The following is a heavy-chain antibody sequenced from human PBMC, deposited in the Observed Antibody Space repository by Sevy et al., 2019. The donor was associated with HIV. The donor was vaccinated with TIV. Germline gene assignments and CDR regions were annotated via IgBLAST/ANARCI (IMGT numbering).Heavy chain of an antibody. CDR1: GFTFCSYG. D-gene: IGHD3-3*01. J-gene: IGHJ4*02. V-gene: IGHV3-30*18. CDR2: ISYDGSNE. Sequence: GGSLRLSCAASGFTFCSYGMHWVRQAPGKGLEWVAVISYDGSNEYYRDSVKGRFTISRDNSKNTLYLQMNSLRAEDAAVYYCAKDTEYYDVWRGIEYWGQGTLVTVSS. CDR3: AKDTEYYDVWRGIEY.